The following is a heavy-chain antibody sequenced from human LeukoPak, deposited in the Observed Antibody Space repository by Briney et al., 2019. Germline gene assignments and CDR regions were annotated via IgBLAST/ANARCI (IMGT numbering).Heavy chain of an antibody. D-gene: IGHD3-9*01. CDR1: GFTLSSNW. V-gene: IGHV3-74*01. Sequence: GGSLRLSCAASGFTLSSNWMHWVRQAPGKGLVWVSLIDSDGTTTSYADSVKGRFTISRDNAKNSLYLQINSLRAEDTALYYCAKDNSRLTLTGYFDYWGQGTLSPSPQ. J-gene: IGHJ4*02. CDR2: IDSDGTTT. CDR3: AKDNSRLTLTGYFDY.